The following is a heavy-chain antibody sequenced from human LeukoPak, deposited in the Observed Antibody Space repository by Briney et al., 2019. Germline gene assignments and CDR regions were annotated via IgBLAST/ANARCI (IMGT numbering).Heavy chain of an antibody. CDR2: ISWNSGSI. D-gene: IGHD6-19*01. CDR3: AKVGSSGCTYFDY. Sequence: GRSLRLSCAASGFTFDNYAMHWVRQAPGKGLEWVSGISWNSGSIGYADSVKGRFTISRDNAKNSLYLQMNSPRAEDTALYYCAKVGSSGCTYFDYWGQGTLVTVSS. V-gene: IGHV3-9*01. J-gene: IGHJ4*02. CDR1: GFTFDNYA.